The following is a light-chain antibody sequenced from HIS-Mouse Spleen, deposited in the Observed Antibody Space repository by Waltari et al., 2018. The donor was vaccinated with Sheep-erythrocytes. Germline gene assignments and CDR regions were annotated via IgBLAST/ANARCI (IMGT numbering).Light chain of an antibody. Sequence: QSALTQPASVSGSPGQSITISCTGTSSDVGSYNLVSWYQQHPGKAPKLMIYEGSKRPSGGANRFSGSKSGKTASLTISGLQAEDEADYYCCSYAGSSTPWVFGGGTKLTVL. V-gene: IGLV2-23*01. J-gene: IGLJ3*02. CDR3: CSYAGSSTPWV. CDR2: EGS. CDR1: SSDVGSYNL.